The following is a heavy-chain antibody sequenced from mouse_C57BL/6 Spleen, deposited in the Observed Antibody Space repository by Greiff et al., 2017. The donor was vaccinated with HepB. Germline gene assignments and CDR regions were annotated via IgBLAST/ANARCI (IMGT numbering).Heavy chain of an antibody. CDR3: ANSNWDMDY. J-gene: IGHJ4*01. V-gene: IGHV1-7*01. CDR1: GYTFTSSW. CDR2: INPSSGYT. D-gene: IGHD2-5*01. Sequence: VKLQESGAELAKPGASVKLSCKASGYTFTSSWLHWVKQRPGQGLEWIGYINPSSGYTKYNQKFKDKDTLTTDKSSSTAYMQLSSLTYEDSAVYDCANSNWDMDYWGKGTSVSVSS.